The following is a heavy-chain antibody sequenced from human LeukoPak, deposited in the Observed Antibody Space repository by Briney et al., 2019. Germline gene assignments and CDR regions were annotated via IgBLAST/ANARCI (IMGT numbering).Heavy chain of an antibody. CDR2: IYTSGST. Sequence: SETLSLTCTVSGGSISSYYWSWTRQPPGKGLEWIGYIYTSGSTNYNPSLKSRVTISVDTSKNQFSLKLSSVTAADTAVYYCARSKRLRFLEWRNYYMDVWGKGTTVTVSS. V-gene: IGHV4-4*09. CDR3: ARSKRLRFLEWRNYYMDV. J-gene: IGHJ6*03. CDR1: GGSISSYY. D-gene: IGHD3-3*01.